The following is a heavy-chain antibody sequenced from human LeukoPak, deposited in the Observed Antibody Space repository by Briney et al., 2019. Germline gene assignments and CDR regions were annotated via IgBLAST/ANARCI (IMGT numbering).Heavy chain of an antibody. J-gene: IGHJ3*02. CDR3: ARVVTMIVRDSDAFDI. CDR2: INPSGGST. V-gene: IGHV1-46*01. Sequence: GASVRVSCKASGYTFTSYYMHWVRQAPGQGLEWMGIINPSGGSTSYAQKFQGRVTMTRDMSTSTVYMELSSLRSEDTAVYYCARVVTMIVRDSDAFDIWGQGTMVTVSS. CDR1: GYTFTSYY. D-gene: IGHD3-22*01.